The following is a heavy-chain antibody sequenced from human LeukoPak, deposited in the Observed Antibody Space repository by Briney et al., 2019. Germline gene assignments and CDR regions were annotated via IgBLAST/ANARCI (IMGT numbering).Heavy chain of an antibody. CDR1: GDSIDSNSYY. CDR3: VAGVVGPPERIS. D-gene: IGHD1-26*01. CDR2: IYTRGSA. V-gene: IGHV4-61*02. J-gene: IGHJ4*02. Sequence: PSETLYLTCTVSGDSIDSNSYYWSWIRQSAGKGLEWIGRIYTRGSARYHPSLGSRVTMSVDTSKNQFSLELTSVTAADTGVYYCVAGVVGPPERISWGQGSLVTVSS.